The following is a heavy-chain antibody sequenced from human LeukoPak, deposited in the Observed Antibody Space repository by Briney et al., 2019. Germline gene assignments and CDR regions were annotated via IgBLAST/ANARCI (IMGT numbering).Heavy chain of an antibody. Sequence: ASVKVSCKASGYTFTSYGISWVRQAPGQGLEWMGWISAYNGNTNYAQKLQGRVTMTTDTSTSTAYMELRSLRSDDTAVYYCARDYYDILTGYYRYYYYGMDVWGQGTTVTVSS. V-gene: IGHV1-18*01. CDR1: GYTFTSYG. CDR2: ISAYNGNT. D-gene: IGHD3-9*01. J-gene: IGHJ6*02. CDR3: ARDYYDILTGYYRYYYYGMDV.